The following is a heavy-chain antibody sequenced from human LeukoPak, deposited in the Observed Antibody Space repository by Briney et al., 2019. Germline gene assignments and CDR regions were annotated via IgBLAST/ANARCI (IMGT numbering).Heavy chain of an antibody. D-gene: IGHD4-17*01. CDR1: GFTFSRYA. J-gene: IGHJ4*02. CDR2: ISGSGGST. Sequence: GGSLRLSCAASGFTFSRYAMSWVRQAPGKGLEWVSAISGSGGSTYYADSVKGRFTISRDNSKNTLYLQVNSLRAEDTAVYYCAKGGTVTQDFDSWGQGTLVTVSS. CDR3: AKGGTVTQDFDS. V-gene: IGHV3-23*01.